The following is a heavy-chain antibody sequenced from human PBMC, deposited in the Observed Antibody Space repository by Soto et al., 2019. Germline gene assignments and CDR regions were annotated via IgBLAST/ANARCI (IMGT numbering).Heavy chain of an antibody. CDR2: ISAYNGNT. V-gene: IGHV1-18*01. D-gene: IGHD3-3*01. J-gene: IGHJ4*02. CDR1: GYTFTSYG. CDR3: ARDGNNYDFWSGYYAGPPLDY. Sequence: QVQLVQSGAEVKKPGASVKVSCKASGYTFTSYGISWVRQAPGQGLEWMGWISAYNGNTNYAQKLQGRVTMTTDTSPSTAYMERRRLGSDDKAVYHCARDGNNYDFWSGYYAGPPLDYWGQGTLVTVSS.